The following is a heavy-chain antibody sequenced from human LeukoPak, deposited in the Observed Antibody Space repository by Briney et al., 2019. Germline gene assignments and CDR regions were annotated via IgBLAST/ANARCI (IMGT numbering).Heavy chain of an antibody. Sequence: GASVKVSFKASGGTFSSYAISWVRQAPGQGLEWMGGIIPIFGTANYAQKFQGRVTITTDESTSTAYMELSSLRSEDTAVYYCARGRSEYCSSTSCYNLDYWGQGTLVTVSS. V-gene: IGHV1-69*05. CDR2: IIPIFGTA. CDR1: GGTFSSYA. J-gene: IGHJ4*02. CDR3: ARGRSEYCSSTSCYNLDY. D-gene: IGHD2-2*02.